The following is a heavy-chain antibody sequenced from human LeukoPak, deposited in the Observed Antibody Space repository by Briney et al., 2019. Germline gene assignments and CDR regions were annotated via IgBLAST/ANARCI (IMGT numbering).Heavy chain of an antibody. CDR1: GFTFNRYA. Sequence: PGGSLRLSCAASGFTFNRYAMTWVRQAPGKGLEWVSTISGGGDIIYDADSVKGRFTISRDNSKNTVYLQMNSLRAEDTAVYYCATHSTLDPNYYYYMDVWGKGTTVTVSS. CDR2: ISGGGDII. D-gene: IGHD3/OR15-3a*01. J-gene: IGHJ6*03. V-gene: IGHV3-23*01. CDR3: ATHSTLDPNYYYYMDV.